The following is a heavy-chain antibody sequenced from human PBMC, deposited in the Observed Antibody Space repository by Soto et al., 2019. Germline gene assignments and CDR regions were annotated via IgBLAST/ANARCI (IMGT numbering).Heavy chain of an antibody. CDR1: GFTFSNYT. J-gene: IGHJ6*02. Sequence: GGSLRLSCAGSGFTFSNYTMNWVRQAPGKRLEWVSTISESGGSTYYADSVKGRLTISRDNSKNTLYLQMNSLRAEDTAVYYCAKHKGSGYYSYNYGMDVRGQGTTVTVSS. D-gene: IGHD3-3*01. V-gene: IGHV3-23*01. CDR3: AKHKGSGYYSYNYGMDV. CDR2: ISESGGST.